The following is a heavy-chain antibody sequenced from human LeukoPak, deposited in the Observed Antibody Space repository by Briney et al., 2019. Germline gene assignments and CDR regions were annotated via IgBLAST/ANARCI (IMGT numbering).Heavy chain of an antibody. Sequence: SETLSLTCIVSGASITTYSWNWLRQSPGKGLEWIGYFSLGGSGTTSYTSSLKSRVTISRDTSKNQLSLKLSSVTAADTAVYYCARGSDDYSDYYFDYWGQGTLVTVSS. CDR1: GASITTYS. CDR3: ARGSDDYSDYYFDY. J-gene: IGHJ4*02. CDR2: FSLGGSGTT. V-gene: IGHV4-59*01. D-gene: IGHD4-11*01.